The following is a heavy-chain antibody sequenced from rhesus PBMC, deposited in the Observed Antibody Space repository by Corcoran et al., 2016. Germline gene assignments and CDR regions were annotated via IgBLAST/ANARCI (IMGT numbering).Heavy chain of an antibody. J-gene: IGHJ4*01. Sequence: QVQLQESGPGVVKPSETLSLTCAVSGGSISDSYRWSWIRQPPGKGLEWIGYIYGSSTRTNYNPPLKSRVISSKDMSKNQFSVELSSVTAADTAVYYCARVYGSSDLGSFDYWGQGVLVTVSS. CDR2: IYGSSTRT. CDR3: ARVYGSSDLGSFDY. CDR1: GGSISDSYR. V-gene: IGHV4S10*01. D-gene: IGHD4-29*01.